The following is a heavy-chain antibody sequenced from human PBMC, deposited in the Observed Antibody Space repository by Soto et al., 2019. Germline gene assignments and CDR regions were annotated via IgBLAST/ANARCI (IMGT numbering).Heavy chain of an antibody. Sequence: GGSLRLSCAASGFTFSSYGMHWVRQAPGKGLEWVAVISYDGSNKYYADSVKGRFTISRDNSKNTLYLQMNSLRAEDTAVYYCAKGAGELLLWGQGTLVTVSS. D-gene: IGHD1-26*01. J-gene: IGHJ4*02. CDR3: AKGAGELLL. CDR1: GFTFSSYG. V-gene: IGHV3-30*18. CDR2: ISYDGSNK.